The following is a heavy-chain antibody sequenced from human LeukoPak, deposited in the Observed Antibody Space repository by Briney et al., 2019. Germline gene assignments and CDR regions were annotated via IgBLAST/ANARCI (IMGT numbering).Heavy chain of an antibody. V-gene: IGHV1-69*05. CDR1: GGTFSSYA. CDR3: ARLSLDSSGWYGMNP. Sequence: SVKVSCKASGGTFSSYAISWVRQAPGQGLEWMGRIIPIFGTANYAQKFQGRVTITTDESTSTAYMALSSLRSEDTAVYYCARLSLDSSGWYGMNPWGQGTLVTVSS. J-gene: IGHJ5*02. D-gene: IGHD6-19*01. CDR2: IIPIFGTA.